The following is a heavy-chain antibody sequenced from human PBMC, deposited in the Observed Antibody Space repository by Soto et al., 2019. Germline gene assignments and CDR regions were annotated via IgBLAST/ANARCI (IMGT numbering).Heavy chain of an antibody. CDR3: AREDGYCSGGSCHSGGWLEP. J-gene: IGHJ5*02. CDR2: ISPYNGNT. D-gene: IGHD2-15*01. Sequence: QVQLVQSGAEVKKHGASVKVSCKTSGYTFTTYGVSWVRQAPGQGLEWMGWISPYNGNTNYAQRLQGRVTLTTDTSTKTAYMELMSLRSDDTALYYCAREDGYCSGGSCHSGGWLEPWGQGTLVTVSS. CDR1: GYTFTTYG. V-gene: IGHV1-18*01.